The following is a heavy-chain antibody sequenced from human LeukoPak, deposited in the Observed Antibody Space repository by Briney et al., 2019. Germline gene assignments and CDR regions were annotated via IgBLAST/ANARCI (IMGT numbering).Heavy chain of an antibody. CDR2: IYYSGST. CDR3: ARSRELGDFDY. Sequence: SETLSLTRTVSGGSISSYYWSWIRQPPGKGLEWIGYIYYSGSTNYNPSLKSRVTISVDTSKNQFSLKLSSVTAADTAVYYCARSRELGDFDYWGQGTLVTVSS. D-gene: IGHD7-27*01. CDR1: GGSISSYY. J-gene: IGHJ4*02. V-gene: IGHV4-59*08.